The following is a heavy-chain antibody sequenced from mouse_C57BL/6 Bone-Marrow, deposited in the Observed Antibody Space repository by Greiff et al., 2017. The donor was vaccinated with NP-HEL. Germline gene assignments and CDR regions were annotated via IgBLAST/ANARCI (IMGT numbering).Heavy chain of an antibody. Sequence: EVKLMESGPGLVKPSQSLSLTCSVTGYSITSGYYWNWIRQFPGNKLEWMGYISYDGSTNYNPSLKNRISITRETSKNKLFLKLNSVTTEDTATYYCARSYGSPPFDYWGQGTTLTVSS. J-gene: IGHJ2*01. D-gene: IGHD1-1*01. CDR2: ISYDGST. CDR1: GYSITSGYY. V-gene: IGHV3-6*01. CDR3: ARSYGSPPFDY.